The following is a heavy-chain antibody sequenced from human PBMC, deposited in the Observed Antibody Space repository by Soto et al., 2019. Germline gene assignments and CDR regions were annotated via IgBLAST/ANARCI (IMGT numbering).Heavy chain of an antibody. CDR3: AKDLEIVVVPDY. Sequence: GGSLRLSCAASGFTFSSYGMHWVRQAPGKGLEWVAVISYDGSNKYYADSVKGRFTISRDNSKNTLYLQMNSLRAEDTAVYYCAKDLEIVVVPDYWGQGTLVTVSS. J-gene: IGHJ4*02. V-gene: IGHV3-30*18. CDR1: GFTFSSYG. D-gene: IGHD3-22*01. CDR2: ISYDGSNK.